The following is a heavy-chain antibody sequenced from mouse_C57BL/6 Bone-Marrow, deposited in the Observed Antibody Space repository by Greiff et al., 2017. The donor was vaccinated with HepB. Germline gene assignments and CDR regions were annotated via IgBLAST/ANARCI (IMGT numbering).Heavy chain of an antibody. CDR2: INPSSGYT. D-gene: IGHD1-1*01. CDR3: ARPFSSSFDY. J-gene: IGHJ2*01. V-gene: IGHV1-4*01. Sequence: VQLQQSGAELARPGASVKMSCKASGYTFTSYTMHWVKQRPGQGLEWIGYINPSSGYTKYNQKFKDKATLTADKSSSTAYMHLSSLTSEDSAVYYCARPFSSSFDYWGQGTTLTVSS. CDR1: GYTFTSYT.